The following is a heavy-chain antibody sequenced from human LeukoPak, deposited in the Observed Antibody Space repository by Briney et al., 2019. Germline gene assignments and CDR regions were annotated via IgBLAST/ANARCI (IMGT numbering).Heavy chain of an antibody. D-gene: IGHD3-10*01. J-gene: IGHJ5*02. V-gene: IGHV1-69*05. CDR2: IIPLFGTA. Sequence: SVKVSCKASGYTFTSYYMHWVRQAPGQGLEWMGRIIPLFGTANYAQKFQGRVAITTDESTSTAYMELSSLRSEDTAVYYCASAYMVRGVIPLGWFDPWGQGTLVTVS. CDR3: ASAYMVRGVIPLGWFDP. CDR1: GYTFTSYY.